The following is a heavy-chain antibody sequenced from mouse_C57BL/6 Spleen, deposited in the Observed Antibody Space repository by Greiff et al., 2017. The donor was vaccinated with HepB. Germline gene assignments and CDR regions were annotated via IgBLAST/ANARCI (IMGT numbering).Heavy chain of an antibody. J-gene: IGHJ4*01. CDR1: GYTFTSYW. Sequence: VQLQQPGAELVRPGSSVKLSCKASGYTFTSYWMDWVKQRPGQGLEWIGNIYPSDSETHYNQKFKDKATLTVDKSSSTAYMQLSSLTSEDSAVYYCARHSSMDYWGQGTSVTVSS. V-gene: IGHV1-61*01. CDR3: ARHSSMDY. CDR2: IYPSDSET.